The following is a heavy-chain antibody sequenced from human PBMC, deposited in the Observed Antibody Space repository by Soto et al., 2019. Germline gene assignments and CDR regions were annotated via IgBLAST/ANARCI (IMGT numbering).Heavy chain of an antibody. V-gene: IGHV3-23*01. CDR3: AKRTEIPYYFDY. D-gene: IGHD2-21*01. CDR1: GFSFSSYA. J-gene: IGHJ4*02. Sequence: PGGSLRLSCAASGFSFSSYAMSWVRQAPGKGLEWVSGISSSGGSTYYADSVKGRFTISRDNSKNTLYLQMNSLRAEDTAVYYCAKRTEIPYYFDYWGQGTLVTVSS. CDR2: ISSSGGST.